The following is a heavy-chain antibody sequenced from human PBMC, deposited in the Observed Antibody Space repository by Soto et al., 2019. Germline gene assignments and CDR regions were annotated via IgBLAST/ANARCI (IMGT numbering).Heavy chain of an antibody. CDR2: ISGSGGST. D-gene: IGHD3-22*01. CDR1: GFTFSSYA. CDR3: AKDPSPFTMIVVVITTAFDY. V-gene: IGHV3-23*01. J-gene: IGHJ4*02. Sequence: EVQLLESGGGLVQPGGSLRLSCAASGFTFSSYAMSWVRQAPGKGLEWVSAISGSGGSTYYADSVKGRFTISRDNSKNTLYLQMNSLRAEDTAVYYCAKDPSPFTMIVVVITTAFDYWGQGTLVTVSS.